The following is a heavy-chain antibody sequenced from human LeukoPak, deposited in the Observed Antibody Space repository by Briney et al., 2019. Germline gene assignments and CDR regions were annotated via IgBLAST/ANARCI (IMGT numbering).Heavy chain of an antibody. D-gene: IGHD6-13*01. V-gene: IGHV3-30*03. CDR1: GFTFSSYG. CDR3: ARGGSSWSNNFDY. J-gene: IGHJ4*02. CDR2: ISYDGSNK. Sequence: PGRSLRLSCAASGFTFSSYGMHWVRQAPGKGLEWVAVISYDGSNKYYADSVKGRFTISRDNAKNSLYLQMNSLRAEDTAVYYCARGGSSWSNNFDYWGQGTLVTVSS.